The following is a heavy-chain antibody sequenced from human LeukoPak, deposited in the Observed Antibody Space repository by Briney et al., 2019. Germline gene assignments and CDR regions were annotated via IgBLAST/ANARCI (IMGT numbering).Heavy chain of an antibody. CDR1: GYTFTSYG. V-gene: IGHV1-8*02. D-gene: IGHD6-19*01. J-gene: IGHJ4*02. CDR3: ARGSSGWHINWDY. CDR2: MNPNSGNT. Sequence: GASVKVSCKASGYTFTSYGISWVRQAPGQGLEWMGWMNPNSGNTGYAQKFQGRVTMTRNTSISTAYMELSSLRSEDTAVYYCARGSSGWHINWDYWGQGTLVTVSS.